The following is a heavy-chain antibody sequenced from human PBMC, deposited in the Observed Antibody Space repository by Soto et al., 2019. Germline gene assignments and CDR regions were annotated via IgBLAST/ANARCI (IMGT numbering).Heavy chain of an antibody. V-gene: IGHV3-49*03. CDR3: TSGPGISLVRGVYYYYGLDV. CDR1: GFTFGDYA. D-gene: IGHD3-10*01. Sequence: GGSLRLSCTVSGFTFGDYAMSWFRQAPGKGLEWVGFIRSKSYGGTTEYAASVKGRFTISRDDSKSIAYLQMNSLKTEDTAVYYCTSGPGISLVRGVYYYYGLDVWGQGTTVTVSS. CDR2: IRSKSYGGTT. J-gene: IGHJ6*02.